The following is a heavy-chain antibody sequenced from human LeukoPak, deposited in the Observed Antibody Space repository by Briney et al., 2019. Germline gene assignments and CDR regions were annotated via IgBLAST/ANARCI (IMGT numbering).Heavy chain of an antibody. CDR1: GYTFTSYA. CDR3: ARGWGGDCYHVH. J-gene: IGHJ4*02. CDR2: IYGGNGNT. Sequence: ASVKVSCKASGYTFTSYAMHWVRQAPGQRLEWMGWIYGGNGNTKYSQKFQGRVSITRDTSASTVYMELSSLGSEDTAVYYCARGWGGDCYHVHWGQGTLVTVSS. D-gene: IGHD2-21*02. V-gene: IGHV1-3*01.